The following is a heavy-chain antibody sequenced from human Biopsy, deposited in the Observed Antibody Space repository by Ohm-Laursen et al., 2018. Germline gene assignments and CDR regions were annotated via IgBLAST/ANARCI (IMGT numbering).Heavy chain of an antibody. J-gene: IGHJ1*01. V-gene: IGHV1-69*06. CDR1: GGTFSNYG. D-gene: IGHD3-9*01. CDR3: ATKLTGYFHH. Sequence: SVKVSCKAPGGTFSNYGVNWVPQAPGQGLEWLGGNIPILGTGNYAQKFQDRVTVAADTSTSTATMELRSLRSDDTAVYYCATKLTGYFHHWGQGTLVIVSS. CDR2: NIPILGTG.